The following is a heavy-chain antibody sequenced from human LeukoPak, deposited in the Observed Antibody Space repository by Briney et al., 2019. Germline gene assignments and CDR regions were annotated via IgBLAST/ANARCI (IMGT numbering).Heavy chain of an antibody. J-gene: IGHJ4*02. D-gene: IGHD6-19*01. Sequence: GGSLRLSCAASGFTFSSYAMSWVRQAPGKSLEWVSGIGGSGSRTYYADSVKGRFTISRDNSKNTLYLQMSSLRAEDTAIYYCAKKYGVTVYGSGLNYFDYWGQGTLATVSS. CDR2: IGGSGSRT. V-gene: IGHV3-23*01. CDR1: GFTFSSYA. CDR3: AKKYGVTVYGSGLNYFDY.